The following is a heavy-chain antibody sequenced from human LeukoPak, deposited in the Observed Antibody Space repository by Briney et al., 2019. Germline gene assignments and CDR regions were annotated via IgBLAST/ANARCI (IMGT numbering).Heavy chain of an antibody. CDR2: IYTSGST. V-gene: IGHV4-61*02. CDR1: GGSISSGSCY. CDR3: AREKDGYNRHYYYHMDV. J-gene: IGHJ6*03. Sequence: SQTLSLTCSVSGGSISSGSCYWSWIRQPAGKGLEWIGRIYTSGSTNYNPSLKSRVTISVDTSKNQFSLKLSSVTAADTAVYYCAREKDGYNRHYYYHMDVWGRGTTVTVSS. D-gene: IGHD5-24*01.